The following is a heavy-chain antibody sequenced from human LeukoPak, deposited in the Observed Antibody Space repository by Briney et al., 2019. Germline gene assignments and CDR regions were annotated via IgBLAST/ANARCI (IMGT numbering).Heavy chain of an antibody. D-gene: IGHD5-18*01. CDR3: ARVLGPKETAMVTSDY. CDR1: GYTFTSYG. J-gene: IGHJ4*02. V-gene: IGHV1-18*01. CDR2: ISAYNGNT. Sequence: GASVKVSCKTSGYTFTSYGISWVRQAPGQGLEWMGWISAYNGNTNYAQKLQGRVTMTTDTSTSTAYMELRSLRSDDTAVYYCARVLGPKETAMVTSDYWGQGTLVTVSS.